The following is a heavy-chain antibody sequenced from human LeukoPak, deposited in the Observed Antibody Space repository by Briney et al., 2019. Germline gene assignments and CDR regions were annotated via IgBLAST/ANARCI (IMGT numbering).Heavy chain of an antibody. V-gene: IGHV3-7*01. CDR1: GFTFSSYW. CDR3: ARDRAYYDFWSGYYGPYFDY. D-gene: IGHD3-3*01. CDR2: IKQDGSEK. J-gene: IGHJ4*02. Sequence: GGSLRLSCAASGFTFSSYWMSWVRQAPGKGLEWVANIKQDGSEKYYVDSVKGRFTISRDSAKNSLYLQMDSLRAEDTAVYYCARDRAYYDFWSGYYGPYFDYWGQGTLVTVSS.